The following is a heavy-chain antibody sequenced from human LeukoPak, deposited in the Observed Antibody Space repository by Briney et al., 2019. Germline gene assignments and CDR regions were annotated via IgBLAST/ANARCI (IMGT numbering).Heavy chain of an antibody. CDR3: ARCFGSGCPHGVFDY. V-gene: IGHV4-59*01. CDR1: GGSIRNYY. CDR2: IYYSGTT. J-gene: IGHJ4*02. Sequence: SETLSLTCTVSGGSIRNYYWSWVRQPPGKGLEWIGYIYYSGTTNYNPSLKSRVTISIDTSKNQFSLKLSSVTAADTAVYYCARCFGSGCPHGVFDYWGQGTLVTVSS. D-gene: IGHD6-19*01.